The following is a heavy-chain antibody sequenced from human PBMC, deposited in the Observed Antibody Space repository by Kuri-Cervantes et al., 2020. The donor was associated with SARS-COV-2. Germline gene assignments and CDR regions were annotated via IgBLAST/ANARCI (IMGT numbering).Heavy chain of an antibody. CDR3: TTDRLSYYYDTSGHYSGDY. CDR2: ISGSGGST. J-gene: IGHJ4*02. V-gene: IGHV3-23*01. CDR1: GFTFSSYA. Sequence: GESLKISCTASGFTFSSYAMSWVRQAPGKGLEWVSAISGSGGSTYYADSVKGRFTISRDNSKNTLYLQMNSLRAEDTAVYYCTTDRLSYYYDTSGHYSGDYWGQGTLVTVSS. D-gene: IGHD3-22*01.